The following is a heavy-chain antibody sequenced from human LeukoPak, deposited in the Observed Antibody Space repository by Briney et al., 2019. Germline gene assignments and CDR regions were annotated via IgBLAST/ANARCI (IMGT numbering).Heavy chain of an antibody. D-gene: IGHD2-15*01. CDR2: INTSGGST. J-gene: IGHJ6*03. Sequence: GGSLRLSCAASGFTFSSYGMSWVRQAPGKGLEWVSAINTSGGSTYYADSVKGRFTISRDNSKNTLYLQMNSLRAEDTAIYYCAKNGDRGSYCSGGSCYPYFYYYMDVWGKGTTVTISS. CDR3: AKNGDRGSYCSGGSCYPYFYYYMDV. CDR1: GFTFSSYG. V-gene: IGHV3-23*01.